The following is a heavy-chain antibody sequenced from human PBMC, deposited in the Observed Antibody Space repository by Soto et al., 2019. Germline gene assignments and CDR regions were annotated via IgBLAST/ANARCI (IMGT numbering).Heavy chain of an antibody. V-gene: IGHV3-30*18. CDR1: GFTFSSYG. D-gene: IGHD3-16*01. Sequence: QVQLVESGGGVVQPGRSLRLSCAASGFTFSSYGMHWVRQAPGKGLEWVAVISYDGSNKYYADSVKGRFTISRDNSKNTLYLQMNSLRAEDTAVYYCAKVGVNKGFDPWGQGTLVTVSS. J-gene: IGHJ5*02. CDR2: ISYDGSNK. CDR3: AKVGVNKGFDP.